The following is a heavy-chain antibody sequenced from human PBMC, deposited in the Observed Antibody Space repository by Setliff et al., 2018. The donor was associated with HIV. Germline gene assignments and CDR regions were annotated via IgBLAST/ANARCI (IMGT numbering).Heavy chain of an antibody. D-gene: IGHD2-2*01. CDR3: ARQFCTATSCSWPFDY. CDR2: IYHSGST. V-gene: IGHV4-38-2*01. J-gene: IGHJ4*02. Sequence: SETLSLTCAVSGYSISSGFYWGWIRQPPGKGLEWIGSIYHSGSTYYNPSLKSRVTISVDTSKNQFSLNLSSVTAADAGVYYCARQFCTATSCSWPFDYWGQGTLVTVS. CDR1: GYSISSGFY.